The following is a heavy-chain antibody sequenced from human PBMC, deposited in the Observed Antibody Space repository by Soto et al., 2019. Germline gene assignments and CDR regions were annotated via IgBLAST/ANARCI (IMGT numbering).Heavy chain of an antibody. V-gene: IGHV3-9*01. CDR3: ARVKTGIAYRDYSMDV. CDR2: VRWNGETP. CDR1: GFIFDDFA. J-gene: IGHJ6*03. Sequence: EVVLEESGGGLVQPGGSLRLSCVASGFIFDDFAMNWVRQSTGKGLEWVAGVRWNGETPAYGDSVMGRFIISRDNGRNSVVLQMNSLRPEDTAVYFCARVKTGIAYRDYSMDVWGKGTTVTVS. D-gene: IGHD2-21*01.